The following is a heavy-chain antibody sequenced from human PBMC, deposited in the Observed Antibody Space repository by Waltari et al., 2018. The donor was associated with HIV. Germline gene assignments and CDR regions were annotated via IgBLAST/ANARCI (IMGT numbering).Heavy chain of an antibody. V-gene: IGHV3-74*01. J-gene: IGHJ4*02. CDR1: GFNFRSYW. D-gene: IGHD3-16*01. CDR2: ISTDGSDT. Sequence: EVQLVESGGDLVQPGGSLRLSCVASGFNFRSYWMHWIRQIPGKGLVWVSHISTDGSDTSYLESVKGRFTISRDNAKNTLYLQMNSLRVEDTAIYYCTRDLSTYGHEFDYWGQGTLVTVAS. CDR3: TRDLSTYGHEFDY.